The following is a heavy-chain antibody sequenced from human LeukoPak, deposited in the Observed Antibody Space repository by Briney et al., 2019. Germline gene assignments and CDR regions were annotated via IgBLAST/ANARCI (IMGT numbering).Heavy chain of an antibody. CDR2: MNPNSGNT. D-gene: IGHD3-22*01. V-gene: IGHV1-8*01. J-gene: IGHJ4*02. Sequence: ASVKVSCKASGYTFTSYDINWVRQATGQGLEWMGWMNPNSGNTRYAQKFQGRVTMTRNTSISTAYMELSSLRSEDTAVYYCARTYYYDSSGSPGGYWGQGTLVTVSS. CDR1: GYTFTSYD. CDR3: ARTYYYDSSGSPGGY.